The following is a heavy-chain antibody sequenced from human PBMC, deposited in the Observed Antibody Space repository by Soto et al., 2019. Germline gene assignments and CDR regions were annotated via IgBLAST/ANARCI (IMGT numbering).Heavy chain of an antibody. V-gene: IGHV4-34*01. Sequence: ETLSLTCDLDGGCLSGYYWSWIRQPPGKGLEWIGEINHSGSTNYNPSLKSRVTISVDTSENQFSLKLSSVTAADTAVYYCARGGVAVAGSAYYGMEVWGRGTTVTVSS. CDR3: ARGGVAVAGSAYYGMEV. D-gene: IGHD6-19*01. CDR1: GGCLSGYY. CDR2: INHSGST. J-gene: IGHJ6*02.